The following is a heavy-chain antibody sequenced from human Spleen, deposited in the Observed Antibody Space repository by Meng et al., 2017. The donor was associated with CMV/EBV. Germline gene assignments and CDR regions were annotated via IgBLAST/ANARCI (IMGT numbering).Heavy chain of an antibody. CDR3: ARSITMIGGVGY. CDR2: IYYSGST. D-gene: IGHD3-10*01. CDR1: GGSISSGDYY. J-gene: IGHJ4*02. V-gene: IGHV4-30-4*08. Sequence: VPLLVSGPGLVKPSQTLSLTCTVSGGSISSGDYYWSWIRQPPGKGLEWIGYIYYSGSTYYNPSLKSRVTISVDTSKNQFSLKLSSVTAADTAVYYCARSITMIGGVGYWGQGTLVTVSS.